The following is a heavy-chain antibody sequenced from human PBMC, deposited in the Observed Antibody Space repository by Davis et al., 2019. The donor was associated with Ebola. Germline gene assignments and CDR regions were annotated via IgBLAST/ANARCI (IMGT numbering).Heavy chain of an antibody. V-gene: IGHV4-34*01. J-gene: IGHJ6*02. Sequence: SETLSLTCAVYGGSLTGSYLTWIRQPPGKGLEWIGEITISGNTNYNPSLESRLTMSVDMSKNQFSLKLKSVTATDTAVYYCARVTAGRSVVRYYYYGLDVWGQGTSVTVSS. CDR3: ARVTAGRSVVRYYYYGLDV. CDR1: GGSLTGSY. D-gene: IGHD6-6*01. CDR2: ITISGNT.